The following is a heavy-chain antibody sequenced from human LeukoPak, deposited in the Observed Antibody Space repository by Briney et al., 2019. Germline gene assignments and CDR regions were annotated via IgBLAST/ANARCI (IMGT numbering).Heavy chain of an antibody. Sequence: SETLSLTCTVSGGSISSSSYYWGWIRQPPGKGLEWIGSIYYSGSTYYNPSLKSQVTISVDTSKNQFSLKLSSVTAADTAVYYCATLLGVGYYYYYYGMDVWGQGTTVTVSS. D-gene: IGHD2/OR15-2a*01. CDR2: IYYSGST. V-gene: IGHV4-39*01. J-gene: IGHJ6*02. CDR3: ATLLGVGYYYYYYGMDV. CDR1: GGSISSSSYY.